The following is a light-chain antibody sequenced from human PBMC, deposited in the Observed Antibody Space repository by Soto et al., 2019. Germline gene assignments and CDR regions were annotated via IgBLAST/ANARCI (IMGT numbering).Light chain of an antibody. CDR2: DTS. CDR1: QSVSSY. J-gene: IGKJ4*01. Sequence: EIVLTQSPATLSLSPGERATLSCRASQSVSSYLAWYQQKPGQAPRLLIYDTSNRATGIPARFSGSGSGTDFTLTISSLEPEDFAVYYCQQRGNRPPRLTFGGGTKVEIK. CDR3: QQRGNRPPRLT. V-gene: IGKV3-11*01.